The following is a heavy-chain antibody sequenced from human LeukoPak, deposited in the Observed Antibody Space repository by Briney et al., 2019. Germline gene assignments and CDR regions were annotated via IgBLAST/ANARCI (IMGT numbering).Heavy chain of an antibody. CDR3: ARERGSSGYYYYGMDV. V-gene: IGHV3-30-3*01. D-gene: IGHD6-6*01. CDR1: GFTFSSYA. CDR2: ISYDGSNK. Sequence: GGSLRLSCAASGFTFSSYAMHWVRQAPGKGLEWVAVISYDGSNKYYADSVKGRFTISRDNSKNTLYLQMNSLRAEDTAVYYCARERGSSGYYYYGMDVWGQGTTVTVSS. J-gene: IGHJ6*02.